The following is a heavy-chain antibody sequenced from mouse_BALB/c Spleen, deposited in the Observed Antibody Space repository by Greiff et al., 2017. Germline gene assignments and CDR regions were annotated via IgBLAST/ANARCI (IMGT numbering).Heavy chain of an antibody. V-gene: IGHV1-66*01. CDR3: ARGRGYYGNYWFAY. D-gene: IGHD2-1*01. J-gene: IGHJ3*01. CDR1: GYSFTSYY. CDR2: IFPGSGNT. Sequence: QVQLQQSGPELVKPGASVKISCKASGYSFTSYYIHWVKQRPGQGLEWIGWIFPGSGNTKYNEKFKGKATLTADTSSSTAYMQLSSLTSEDSAVYFCARGRGYYGNYWFAYWGQGTLVTVSA.